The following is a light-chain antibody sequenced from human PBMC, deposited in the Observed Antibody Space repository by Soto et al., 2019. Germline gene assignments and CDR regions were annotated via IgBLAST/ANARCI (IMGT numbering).Light chain of an antibody. CDR2: DAS. V-gene: IGKV3-11*01. CDR3: QQRGNWPLT. Sequence: EIVLTQSPATLSLSPGERATLSCRASQSVSSYLAWYQQKPGQAPRLLIYDASNRATVIPARFSGSGSGTYFTLTISSLEPEDFAVYYCQQRGNWPLTFGGGTKVEIK. CDR1: QSVSSY. J-gene: IGKJ4*01.